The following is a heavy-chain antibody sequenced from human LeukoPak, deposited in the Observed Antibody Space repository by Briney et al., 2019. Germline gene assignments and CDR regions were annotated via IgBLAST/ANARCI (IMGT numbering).Heavy chain of an antibody. V-gene: IGHV1-69*04. CDR1: GGTFSSYA. CDR2: IIPILGIA. J-gene: IGHJ4*02. Sequence: ASVKVSCKASGGTFSSYAISWVRQAPGQGLEWMGRIIPILGIANYAQKFQGRVTITADKSTSTAYMELSSLRSEDTAVYYCAREGVGYSGYDLDYWGKGTLVTVSS. CDR3: AREGVGYSGYDLDY. D-gene: IGHD5-12*01.